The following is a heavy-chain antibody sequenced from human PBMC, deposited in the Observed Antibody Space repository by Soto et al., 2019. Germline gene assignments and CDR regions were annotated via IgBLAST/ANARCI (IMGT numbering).Heavy chain of an antibody. CDR1: GFTFSNYA. Sequence: PGGSLRLSCAASGFTFSNYAMSWVRQAPGKGLEWVSALSGSGGSTYYADSVKGRFTISRDNSKNTLHLQMNSLRAEDTALYYCARDVTSHGPRGYSSSWYGWFDPWGQGTLVTVSS. V-gene: IGHV3-23*01. CDR3: ARDVTSHGPRGYSSSWYGWFDP. D-gene: IGHD6-13*01. CDR2: LSGSGGST. J-gene: IGHJ5*02.